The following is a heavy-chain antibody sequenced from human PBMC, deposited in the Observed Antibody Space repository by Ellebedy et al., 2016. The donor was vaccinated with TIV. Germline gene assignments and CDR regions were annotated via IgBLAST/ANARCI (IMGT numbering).Heavy chain of an antibody. J-gene: IGHJ4*02. CDR1: GFTFSSYW. CDR3: ARATDSSSWPRPFDY. Sequence: PGGSLRLSCEASGFTFSSYWMSWVRQAPGRGLEWVANINQAGSEKSYVDSVKGRFTISRDNAKNSLYLQMNSLRAEDTAVYDCARATDSSSWPRPFDYWGQGTLVTVSS. CDR2: INQAGSEK. V-gene: IGHV3-7*01. D-gene: IGHD6-13*01.